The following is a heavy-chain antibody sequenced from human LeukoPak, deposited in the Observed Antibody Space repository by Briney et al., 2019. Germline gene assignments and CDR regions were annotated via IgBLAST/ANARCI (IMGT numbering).Heavy chain of an antibody. CDR2: VISDNANA. CDR3: ARDFYCSSSSCRDVFDI. CDR1: GYTFATYG. Sequence: ASLKVSCKASGYTFATYGISWVRQAPGQGLEWMGWVISDNANADYAQKFQGRVTMTIETSTSTVYMELRSLRSDDTAVYYCARDFYCSSSSCRDVFDIWGQGTMVTVSS. V-gene: IGHV1-18*01. D-gene: IGHD2-2*01. J-gene: IGHJ3*02.